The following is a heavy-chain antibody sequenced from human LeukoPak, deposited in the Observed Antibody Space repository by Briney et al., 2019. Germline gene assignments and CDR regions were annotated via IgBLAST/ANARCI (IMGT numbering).Heavy chain of an antibody. CDR1: GFTFRTYT. CDR3: AKDRVPDGIWSLDY. Sequence: GESLRLSCAASGFTFRTYTMNWVRQAPGKGLEWVSGIYGSGGGGLYADSVRGRFTISRDDSKNMLYLQMNDLRADDTAVYYCAKDRVPDGIWSLDYWGQGTLVTVSS. CDR2: IYGSGGGG. J-gene: IGHJ4*02. V-gene: IGHV3-23*01. D-gene: IGHD1-14*01.